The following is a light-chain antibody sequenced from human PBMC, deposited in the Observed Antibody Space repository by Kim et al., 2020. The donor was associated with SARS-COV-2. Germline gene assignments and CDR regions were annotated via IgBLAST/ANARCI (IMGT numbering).Light chain of an antibody. V-gene: IGLV3-19*01. CDR1: SLTGFY. J-gene: IGLJ3*02. Sequence: SSELTQDPAVSVALGQTVRITCQGDSLTGFYASWYQQRSGQAPALVIYGRNSRPSGIPDRFSGSSSGNTASLTITGAQAEDEADYYCNSRDNSGNWVFGG. CDR2: GRN. CDR3: NSRDNSGNWV.